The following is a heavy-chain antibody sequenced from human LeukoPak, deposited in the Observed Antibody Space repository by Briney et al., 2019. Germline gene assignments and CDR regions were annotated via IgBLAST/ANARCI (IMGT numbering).Heavy chain of an antibody. V-gene: IGHV3-9*01. CDR2: ITWNSGSI. CDR3: AAGAGITRY. J-gene: IGHJ4*02. Sequence: GGSLRLSCAASGLTFYDYAMHWVRQAPGKGLEWVSGITWNSGSIAYADSVKGRFTISRDNAKNSLYLQVNSPRSEDTALYYCAAGAGITRYWGQGTLVTVSS. D-gene: IGHD3-10*01. CDR1: GLTFYDYA.